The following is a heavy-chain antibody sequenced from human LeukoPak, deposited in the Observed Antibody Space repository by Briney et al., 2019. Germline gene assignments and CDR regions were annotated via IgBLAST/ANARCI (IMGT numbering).Heavy chain of an antibody. CDR1: GYTFTGYY. J-gene: IGHJ2*01. CDR3: ARIADYSLNWYFDL. CDR2: ISAYNGDT. V-gene: IGHV1-18*04. Sequence: ASVKVSCKASGYTFTGYYMHWVRQAPGQGLEWLGWISAYNGDTKYAQKVQGRVTMTTDTSTSTAYMDLRSLRSDDTAVYYCARIADYSLNWYFDLWGRGTLVTVSS. D-gene: IGHD4-11*01.